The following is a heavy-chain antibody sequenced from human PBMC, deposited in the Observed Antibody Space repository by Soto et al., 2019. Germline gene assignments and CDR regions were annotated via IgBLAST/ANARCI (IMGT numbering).Heavy chain of an antibody. J-gene: IGHJ5*02. CDR2: IYYSGST. Sequence: QVQLQESGPGLVKPSETLSLTCTVSGGSISSYYWSWIRQPPGKGLEWIGYIYYSGSTNYNPSLKSRVTISVDTSKNQFSLKLSSVTAADTAVYYCARHDCSGGSCYGNYNWFDPCGQGTLVTVSS. D-gene: IGHD2-15*01. CDR1: GGSISSYY. CDR3: ARHDCSGGSCYGNYNWFDP. V-gene: IGHV4-59*08.